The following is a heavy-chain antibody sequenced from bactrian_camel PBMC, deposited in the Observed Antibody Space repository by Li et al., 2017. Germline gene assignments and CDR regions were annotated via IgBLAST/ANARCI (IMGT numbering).Heavy chain of an antibody. CDR2: IAADGTT. V-gene: IGHV3S53*01. CDR1: VYPYSGTC. D-gene: IGHD1*01. J-gene: IGHJ4*01. Sequence: HVQLVESGGGSVQAGGSLKLTCEVSVYPYSGTCMGWWRQAPGKEREGVAAIAADGTTNYTDSVKGRFAISQDNNKNTLYLQLYNLKTEDTAMYYCAIGRLGDAGKTGQGTQVTVS.